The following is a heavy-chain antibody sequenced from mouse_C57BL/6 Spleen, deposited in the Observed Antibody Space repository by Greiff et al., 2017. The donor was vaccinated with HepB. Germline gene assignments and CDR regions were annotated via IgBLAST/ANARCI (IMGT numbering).Heavy chain of an antibody. CDR3: AKAEESNLDY. D-gene: IGHD2-5*01. Sequence: QVQLQQPGAELVRPGSSVKLSCKASGYTFTSYWMDWVKQRPGQGLEWIGNIYPSDSETHYNQKFKDKATLTVDKSTSTAYMQLSSRTSEDAAVYYCAKAEESNLDYWGQGTTLTVSS. V-gene: IGHV1-61*01. CDR1: GYTFTSYW. J-gene: IGHJ2*01. CDR2: IYPSDSET.